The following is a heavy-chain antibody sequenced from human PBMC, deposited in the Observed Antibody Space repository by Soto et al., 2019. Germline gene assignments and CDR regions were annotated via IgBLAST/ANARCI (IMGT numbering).Heavy chain of an antibody. CDR3: ATELNDMQAFDI. V-gene: IGHV3-33*01. J-gene: IGHJ3*02. Sequence: QVQLVESGGGVVQPGRPLRLSCVASGFTFSTYGMHWVRQAPGRGLEWVAMTWNDGSNKYYEDSVKDRFTISRDNPKNTLDLQMNSLRDEDSAVYYCATELNDMQAFDIWGQGTMVTVSS. CDR2: TWNDGSNK. CDR1: GFTFSTYG. D-gene: IGHD1-1*01.